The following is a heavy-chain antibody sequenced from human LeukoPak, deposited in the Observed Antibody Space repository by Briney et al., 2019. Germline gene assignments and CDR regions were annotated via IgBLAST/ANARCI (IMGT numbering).Heavy chain of an antibody. CDR2: INPNSGGT. J-gene: IGHJ5*02. CDR1: GYTFTGYY. V-gene: IGHV1-2*02. CDR3: ALFVVVPAAMSWFDP. Sequence: ASVKVSCKASGYTFTGYYMHWVRQAPGQGLEWMGWINPNSGGTNYAQKFQGRVTMTRDTSISTAYMELSRLRSDDTAVYYCALFVVVPAAMSWFDPWGQGTLVTVSS. D-gene: IGHD2-2*01.